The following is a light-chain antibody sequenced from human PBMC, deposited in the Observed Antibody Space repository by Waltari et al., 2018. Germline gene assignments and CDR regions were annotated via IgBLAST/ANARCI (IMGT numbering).Light chain of an antibody. Sequence: QSALTPPPSVSGAPGQTVSISCSGAYAKLGAGHGVHWDQRLPGAAPKLLIHKNNIRPSVVPARFSGSRSGAAASLIIAGLQSEDESDYYCQSYDNKLKVFGSGTKVNVL. J-gene: IGLJ6*01. CDR1: YAKLGAGHG. CDR3: QSYDNKLKV. CDR2: KNN. V-gene: IGLV1-40*03.